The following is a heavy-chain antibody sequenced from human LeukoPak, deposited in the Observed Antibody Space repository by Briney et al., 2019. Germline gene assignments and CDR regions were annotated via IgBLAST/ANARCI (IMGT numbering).Heavy chain of an antibody. Sequence: SETLSLTCAVYGGSFSDYYWSWIRQPPGKGLEWIGEINHSGSTNYNPSLKSRVSISVDTSKNQFSLKLSSVTAADTAVYYCARLSSSWDNWFDPWGQGTLVTVSS. D-gene: IGHD6-13*01. CDR3: ARLSSSWDNWFDP. V-gene: IGHV4-34*01. J-gene: IGHJ5*02. CDR1: GGSFSDYY. CDR2: INHSGST.